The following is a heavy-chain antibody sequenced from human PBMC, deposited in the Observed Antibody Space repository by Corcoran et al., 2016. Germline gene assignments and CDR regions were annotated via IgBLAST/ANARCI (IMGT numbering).Heavy chain of an antibody. D-gene: IGHD3-16*02. CDR3: AGTGDYVWGSYPD. Sequence: EVQLVQSGAEVKKPGESRKISCKGSGYSFTSYWIGWVRQMPEKGLEWMGIIYPGDSDTRYSPSFKGQVTISADKSISTAYLQWSSRKATDTAMYYCAGTGDYVWGSYPDWGQGTLVTVSS. CDR2: IYPGDSDT. V-gene: IGHV5-51*01. J-gene: IGHJ4*02. CDR1: GYSFTSYW.